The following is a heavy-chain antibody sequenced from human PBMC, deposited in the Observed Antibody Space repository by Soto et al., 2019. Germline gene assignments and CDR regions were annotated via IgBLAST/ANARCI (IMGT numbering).Heavy chain of an antibody. CDR2: ISVYNGHT. CDR3: ARRDWNYDILTGYYDSAYFDY. J-gene: IGHJ4*02. Sequence: GASVKVSCKASGYTFTSYGISWVRQAPGQGLEWMGWISVYNGHTNYAQKLQGRVTMTTDTSTSTVYMELRNLRSDDTAVYYCARRDWNYDILTGYYDSAYFDYWGQGTLVTVSS. V-gene: IGHV1-18*01. CDR1: GYTFTSYG. D-gene: IGHD3-9*01.